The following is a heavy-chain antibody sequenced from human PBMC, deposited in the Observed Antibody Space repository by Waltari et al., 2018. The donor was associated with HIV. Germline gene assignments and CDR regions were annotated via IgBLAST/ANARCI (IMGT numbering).Heavy chain of an antibody. V-gene: IGHV3-66*02. CDR1: GFTVSSNY. J-gene: IGHJ6*02. Sequence: GSGGGLVQPGGSLRLSCAASGFTVSSNYMSWVRQAPGKGLEWVSVIYSGGSTYYADSVKGRFTISRDNSKNTLYLQMNSLRAEDTAVYYCARDLVGFGEKDVWGQGTTVTVSS. D-gene: IGHD3-10*01. CDR2: IYSGGST. CDR3: ARDLVGFGEKDV.